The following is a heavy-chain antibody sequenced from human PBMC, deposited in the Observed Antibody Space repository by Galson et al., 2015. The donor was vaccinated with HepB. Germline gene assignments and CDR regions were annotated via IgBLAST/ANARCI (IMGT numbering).Heavy chain of an antibody. D-gene: IGHD3-10*01. Sequence: SLRLSCAASGFTFSSYAMSWVRQAPGKGLEWVSAISGSGGSTYYADSVKGQFTISRDNSKNTLYLQMNSLRAEDTAVYYCAKGRAGSGSYYDYWGQGTLVTVSS. CDR3: AKGRAGSGSYYDY. CDR1: GFTFSSYA. J-gene: IGHJ4*02. CDR2: ISGSGGST. V-gene: IGHV3-23*01.